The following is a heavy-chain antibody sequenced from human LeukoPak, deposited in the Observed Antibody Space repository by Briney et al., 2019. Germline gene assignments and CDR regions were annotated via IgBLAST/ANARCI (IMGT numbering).Heavy chain of an antibody. CDR2: IWYDGSNK. D-gene: IGHD3-10*01. V-gene: IGHV3-33*01. Sequence: GSLRLSCAASGFTFSSSGMRWVRQAPGKGLEWVAVIWYDGSNKYYADSVKGRFTISRDNSKNTLYLQMNSLRVEDTALYYRARDYGSGSYYKGYFDYWGQGTLVTVSS. CDR1: GFTFSSSG. CDR3: ARDYGSGSYYKGYFDY. J-gene: IGHJ4*02.